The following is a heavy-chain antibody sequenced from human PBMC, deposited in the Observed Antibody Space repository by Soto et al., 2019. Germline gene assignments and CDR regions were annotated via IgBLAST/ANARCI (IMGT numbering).Heavy chain of an antibody. Sequence: QVQLVESGGGVVQPGRSLRLSCAASGFTFSSYGMHWVRQAPGKGLEWVAVISYDGSNKYYADSVKGRFTISRDNSKNTLYLQMNSLRAEDTAVYYCAINMEGSCYYWGQGTLVTVSS. CDR1: GFTFSSYG. V-gene: IGHV3-30*03. CDR2: ISYDGSNK. D-gene: IGHD3-22*01. J-gene: IGHJ4*02. CDR3: AINMEGSCYY.